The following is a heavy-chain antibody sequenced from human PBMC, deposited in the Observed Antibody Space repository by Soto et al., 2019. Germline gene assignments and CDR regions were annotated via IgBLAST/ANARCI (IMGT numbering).Heavy chain of an antibody. D-gene: IGHD1-1*01. CDR1: GVSLNTADTW. Sequence: QVPLQESGSGLVEPSQSLSLTCTVSGVSLNTADTWWSWIRQSPGKGLEFIGYYHSGGSTYYDASFRSRVIISADTSNSQFSLELSSVTVADTAVYFCVRSRQMESGNDYGLDVWGQWTKVTVSS. CDR2: YHSGGST. J-gene: IGHJ6*02. CDR3: VRSRQMESGNDYGLDV. V-gene: IGHV4-30-4*01.